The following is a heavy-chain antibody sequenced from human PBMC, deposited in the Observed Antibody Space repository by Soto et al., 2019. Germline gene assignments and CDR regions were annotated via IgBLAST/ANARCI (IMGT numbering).Heavy chain of an antibody. Sequence: QVRLQESGPGLVKPSETLSLTCTVSGDSISSNQWGWIRQAPGKGLEWIGYVAHSGGTNYNPSLQSRLTVSKDMSRNQFSLTLSSVTAADTAVYYCARDRLGSLAYWGQGTLVTVSS. D-gene: IGHD1-26*01. CDR3: ARDRLGSLAY. CDR1: GDSISSNQ. J-gene: IGHJ4*02. V-gene: IGHV4-59*01. CDR2: VAHSGGT.